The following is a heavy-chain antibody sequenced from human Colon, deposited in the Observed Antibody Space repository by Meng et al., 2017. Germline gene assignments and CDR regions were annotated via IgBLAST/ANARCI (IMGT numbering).Heavy chain of an antibody. J-gene: IGHJ4*02. Sequence: QITLKETGPALVQPKQTVTLTCTFSGFSPTTSGVSVAWIRQPPGEALEWLALIYWDDDKRYSLSLKNRLAITKDTSKNQVVLTMTNMDPMDTGTYYCAHSPQGYFDYWGPGTLVTVSS. CDR2: IYWDDDK. CDR3: AHSPQGYFDY. CDR1: GFSPTTSGVS. V-gene: IGHV2-5*02.